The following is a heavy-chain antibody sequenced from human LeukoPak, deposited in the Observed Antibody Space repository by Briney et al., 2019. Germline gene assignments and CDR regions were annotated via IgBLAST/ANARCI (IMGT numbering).Heavy chain of an antibody. Sequence: SETLPLTCTVSGGSIRSNSDYWGWFRQSPGKGLEWIGSRHHAGNTYYNPSLKSRVTIFADTSKNQISLHLTSVTAADTAVYYCVKYSGYDIYDYWGQGTLVTVSS. CDR2: RHHAGNT. J-gene: IGHJ4*02. CDR3: VKYSGYDIYDY. D-gene: IGHD5-12*01. CDR1: GGSIRSNSDY. V-gene: IGHV4-39*01.